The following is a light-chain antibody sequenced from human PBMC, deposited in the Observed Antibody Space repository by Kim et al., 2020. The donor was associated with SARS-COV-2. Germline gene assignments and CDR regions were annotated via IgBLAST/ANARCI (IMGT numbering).Light chain of an antibody. CDR2: ETS. Sequence: STPRERATLPCRASQSVGNSLAWFQQKPGQAPRLLIFETSNRDTGIPARFSGSGSGTGFTLTISSLEPEDFAVYYCQQRYDWPLTFGGGTKVDIK. J-gene: IGKJ4*01. V-gene: IGKV3-11*01. CDR1: QSVGNS. CDR3: QQRYDWPLT.